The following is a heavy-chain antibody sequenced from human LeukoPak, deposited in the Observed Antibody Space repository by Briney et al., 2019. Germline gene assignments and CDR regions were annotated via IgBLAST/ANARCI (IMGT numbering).Heavy chain of an antibody. CDR2: IYSSGTT. CDR3: VADPINFDY. J-gene: IGHJ4*02. V-gene: IGHV4-39*07. Sequence: SETLSLTCNVSGDTIISTTYCWVWIRQPPGKGLEWIGSIYSSGTTFYNSSLKSRVTVLVDTSKNQFSLNLRSVTAADTAVYYCVADPINFDYWGQGMLVTVSS. CDR1: GDTIISTTYC.